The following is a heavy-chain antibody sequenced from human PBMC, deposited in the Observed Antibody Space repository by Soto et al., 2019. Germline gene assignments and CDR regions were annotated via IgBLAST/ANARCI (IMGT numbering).Heavy chain of an antibody. V-gene: IGHV1-18*03. CDR3: VRGGTPIDY. D-gene: IGHD3-16*01. CDR2: ISAYNGNT. Sequence: QVQLVQSGAEVKKPGASVKVSCKASGYTFTNFGISWVRQAPGQGLEWMGWISAYNGNTNYAQNFQGRVTMTTDTSTSPAQMEARSLRSADLGVYFCVRGGTPIDYWGQGTLVTVSS. CDR1: GYTFTNFG. J-gene: IGHJ4*02.